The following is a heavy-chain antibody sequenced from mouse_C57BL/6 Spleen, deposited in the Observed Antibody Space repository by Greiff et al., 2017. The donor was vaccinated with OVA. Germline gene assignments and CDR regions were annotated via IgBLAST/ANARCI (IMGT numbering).Heavy chain of an antibody. CDR1: GYTFTSYW. D-gene: IGHD1-1*01. J-gene: IGHJ4*01. V-gene: IGHV1-52*01. Sequence: QVQLKQPGAELVRPGSSVKLSCKASGYTFTSYWMHWVKQRPIQGLEWIGNIDPSDSETHYNQKFKDKATLTVDKSSSTAYMQLSSLTSEDSAVYYCARGSTVVDAMDYWGQGTSVTVSS. CDR2: IDPSDSET. CDR3: ARGSTVVDAMDY.